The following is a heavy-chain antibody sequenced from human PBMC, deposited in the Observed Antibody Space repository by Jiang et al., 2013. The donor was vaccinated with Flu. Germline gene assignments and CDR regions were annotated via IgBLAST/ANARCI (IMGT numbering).Heavy chain of an antibody. CDR1: GGSINSHSYY. CDR2: IYYSGST. CDR3: ARHSGFDFLLSFDF. J-gene: IGHJ4*02. D-gene: IGHD3-10*01. Sequence: GSGLVKPSETLSLTCAVSGGSINSHSYYWGWIRQPPGKGLEWIGSIYYSGSTYYNPSLKSRVTISMDTSKNLLSLTLTSVTVADSSIFYCARHSGFDFLLSFDFWSQGTLVTVSS. V-gene: IGHV4-39*01.